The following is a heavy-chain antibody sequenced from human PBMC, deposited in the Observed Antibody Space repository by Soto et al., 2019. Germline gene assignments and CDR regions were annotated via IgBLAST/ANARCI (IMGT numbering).Heavy chain of an antibody. CDR3: ATSYDTGFDP. CDR1: GYPFIKYG. V-gene: IGHV1-18*04. Sequence: QLQLVQSAAEVKKPGASVRVSCKAYGYPFIKYGISWIRQAPEQGLEWMGWIKVDSGYTNYAQKFQGRVTMTADTSSDTAFKELRSLRLDDTAVYFCATSYDTGFDPWGQGPLVSVSS. CDR2: IKVDSGYT. D-gene: IGHD3-9*01. J-gene: IGHJ5*02.